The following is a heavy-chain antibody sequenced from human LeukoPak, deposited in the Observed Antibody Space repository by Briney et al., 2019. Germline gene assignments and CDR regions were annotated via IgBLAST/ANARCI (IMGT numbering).Heavy chain of an antibody. D-gene: IGHD1-26*01. CDR1: GDTLTELY. J-gene: IGHJ5*02. CDR3: ATDPTPYEWELHP. V-gene: IGHV1-24*01. Sequence: GVSVKVSCKVSGDTLTELYMHWVRRAPGKGLEWMGGFDPEDGETIYAQKFQGRVTMTEDTSTDTAYMELSSLRSEDTAVYYCATDPTPYEWELHPWGQGTLVTVSS. CDR2: FDPEDGET.